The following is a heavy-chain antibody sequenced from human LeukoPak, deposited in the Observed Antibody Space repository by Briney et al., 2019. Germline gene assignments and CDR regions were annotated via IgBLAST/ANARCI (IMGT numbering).Heavy chain of an antibody. CDR1: GFTFSSYS. D-gene: IGHD3-22*01. Sequence: GSLRLSCAASGFTFSSYSMNWVRQPPGKGLEWIGSIYYSGSTYYNPSLKSRVTVSVDTSKNQFSLKLSSVTAADTAVYYCAKADYDSEFDYWGQGTLVTVSS. CDR2: IYYSGST. CDR3: AKADYDSEFDY. J-gene: IGHJ4*02. V-gene: IGHV4-39*07.